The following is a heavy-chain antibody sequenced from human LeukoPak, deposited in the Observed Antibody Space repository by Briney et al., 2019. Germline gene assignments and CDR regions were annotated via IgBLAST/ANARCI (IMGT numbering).Heavy chain of an antibody. V-gene: IGHV4-59*01. CDR3: ARGSGCYFPFDS. Sequence: SETLSLTCTVTGGSISSYYWNWIRQSPGKGLEWIGYSDYTGNTKYNPSLKSRVNISVDTSQNQFSLRLSSVTAADTAVYYCARGSGCYFPFDSWGQGTLVTVSS. CDR1: GGSISSYY. D-gene: IGHD3-22*01. CDR2: SDYTGNT. J-gene: IGHJ4*02.